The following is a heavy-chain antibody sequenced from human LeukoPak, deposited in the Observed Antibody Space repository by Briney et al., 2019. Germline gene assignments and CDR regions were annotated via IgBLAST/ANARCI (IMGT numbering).Heavy chain of an antibody. V-gene: IGHV4-59*01. Sequence: SETLSLTCTVSGGSISSYYWSWIRQPPGKGLEWIGYIYYSGSTNNNPSLKSRVTISVDTSKNQFSLKLSSVTAADTAVYYCARVYSSRDTFDIWGQGTMVTVSS. CDR2: IYYSGST. D-gene: IGHD6-13*01. J-gene: IGHJ3*02. CDR3: ARVYSSRDTFDI. CDR1: GGSISSYY.